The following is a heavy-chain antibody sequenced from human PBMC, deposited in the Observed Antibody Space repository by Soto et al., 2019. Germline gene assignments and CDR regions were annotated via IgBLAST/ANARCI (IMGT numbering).Heavy chain of an antibody. CDR2: IYHRGST. J-gene: IGHJ4*02. D-gene: IGHD2-2*01. CDR3: ASLPATSDFDY. CDR1: GGSISSGGYS. V-gene: IGHV4-30-2*01. Sequence: SETLSLTCAVSGGSISSGGYSWCWLRQPPGKGLEWIGDIYHRGSTDYNPSLKSRVTISVDKSKNQFSLKLSSVTAADTAVYYCASLPATSDFDYWGQGTLVTVSS.